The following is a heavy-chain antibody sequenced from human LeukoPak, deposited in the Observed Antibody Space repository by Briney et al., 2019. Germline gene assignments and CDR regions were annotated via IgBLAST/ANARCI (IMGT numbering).Heavy chain of an antibody. V-gene: IGHV3-53*01. CDR3: ARGYNDSRGYSPRSAFDT. D-gene: IGHD3-22*01. CDR1: GFSVSNKY. CDR2: IYTGGDT. J-gene: IGHJ3*02. Sequence: GESLRLSCAASGFSVSNKYMSWVRQAPGKGLEWVSVIYTGGDTYYADSVRGRFTIFRDTSKNTVNLQMNSLRAEDTALYYCARGYNDSRGYSPRSAFDTWGQGTMVTVSS.